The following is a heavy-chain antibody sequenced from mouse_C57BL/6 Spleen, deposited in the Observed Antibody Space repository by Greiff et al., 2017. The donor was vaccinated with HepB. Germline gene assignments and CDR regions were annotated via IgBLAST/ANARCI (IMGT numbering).Heavy chain of an antibody. CDR3: ARSTMVTTKYYAMDY. V-gene: IGHV1-39*01. CDR1: GYSFTDYN. J-gene: IGHJ4*01. CDR2: INPNYGTT. Sequence: EVQLQQSGPELVKPGASVKISCKASGYSFTDYNMNWVKQSNGKSLEWIGVINPNYGTTSYNQKFKGKATLTVDQSSSTAYMQLNSLTSEDSAVYYWARSTMVTTKYYAMDYWGQGTSVTVSS. D-gene: IGHD2-2*01.